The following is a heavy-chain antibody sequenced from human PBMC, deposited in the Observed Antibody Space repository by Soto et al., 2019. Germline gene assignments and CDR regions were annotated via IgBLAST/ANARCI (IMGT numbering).Heavy chain of an antibody. CDR2: ISWNSGSI. J-gene: IGHJ3*02. CDR1: GFTFDDYA. V-gene: IGHV3-9*01. CDR3: AKDSTYSSSSGDAFDI. Sequence: GGSLRLSCAASGFTFDDYAMHWVRQAPGKGLEWVSGISWNSGSIGYADSVKGRFTISRDNAKNSLYLQMNSLRAEDTALYYCAKDSTYSSSSGDAFDIWGQGTMVTVSS. D-gene: IGHD6-6*01.